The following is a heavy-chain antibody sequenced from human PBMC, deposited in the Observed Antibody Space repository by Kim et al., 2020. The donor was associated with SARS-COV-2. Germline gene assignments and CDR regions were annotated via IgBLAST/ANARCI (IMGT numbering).Heavy chain of an antibody. Sequence: KNYAHKLQGRVTMTRDTSISTPYMELSRLGSDDTAVYYCARSGFNWGLDYWGQGTLVTVSS. J-gene: IGHJ4*02. CDR2: K. V-gene: IGHV1-2*02. D-gene: IGHD7-27*01. CDR3: ARSGFNWGLDY.